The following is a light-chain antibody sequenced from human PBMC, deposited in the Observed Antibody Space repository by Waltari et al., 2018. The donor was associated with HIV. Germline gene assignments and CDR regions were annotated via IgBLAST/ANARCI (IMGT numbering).Light chain of an antibody. J-gene: IGLJ2*01. CDR3: STHTTSDTLI. Sequence: QSALTQPASVSGSPGPSVTISCTGTTSYLGRYNSVSWYPQHPGNLPKILIYEVTSRPSGVPHRFSGSRSGNTASLTISGLQAEDEAVYYCSTHTTSDTLIFGGGTKLTVL. CDR1: TSYLGRYNS. CDR2: EVT. V-gene: IGLV2-14*03.